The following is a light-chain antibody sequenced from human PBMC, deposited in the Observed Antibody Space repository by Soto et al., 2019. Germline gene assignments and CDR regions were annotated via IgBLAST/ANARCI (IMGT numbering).Light chain of an antibody. CDR1: SSDVGVYNY. CDR2: EVS. V-gene: IGLV2-8*01. CDR3: SSFAGNNNLL. Sequence: QSALTQPPSASGSPGQSVTISCTGTSSDVGVYNYVSWYQQHPGKAPKLMIYEVSKRPSGVPDRFSGSKSGTTASLTVSGLQAEDEADYYCSSFAGNNNLLFGGWTKVTVL. J-gene: IGLJ2*01.